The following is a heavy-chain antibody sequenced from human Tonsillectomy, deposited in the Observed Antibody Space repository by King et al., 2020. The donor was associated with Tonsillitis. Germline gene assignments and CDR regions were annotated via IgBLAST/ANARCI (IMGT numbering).Heavy chain of an antibody. CDR3: TTDTSTGYYYYYYYGMDV. Sequence: VQLVESGGGLVKPGGSLRLSCAASGFTFSNAWMTWVRQAPGKGLEWVGRIKSKTDGGTTDYAAPVKGRFTISRDESKNTLYLQMNSLKTEDTAVYYCTTDTSTGYYYYYYYGMDVWGQGTTVTVSS. V-gene: IGHV3-15*01. J-gene: IGHJ6*02. D-gene: IGHD6-19*01. CDR2: IKSKTDGGTT. CDR1: GFTFSNAW.